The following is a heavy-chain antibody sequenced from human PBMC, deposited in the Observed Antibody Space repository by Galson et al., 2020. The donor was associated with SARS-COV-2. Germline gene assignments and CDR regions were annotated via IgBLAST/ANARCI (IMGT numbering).Heavy chain of an antibody. J-gene: IGHJ5*02. CDR2: INPNRGGT. Sequence: ASVKVSCKASGYTFTGYYMHWVRQAPGQGLEWMGWINPNRGGTNYAQQFQGRVTMTRDTSISTAYMELSRLRSDDTAVYYCAREGITMVRGVRSWFDPWGQGTLVTVSS. D-gene: IGHD3-10*01. CDR1: GYTFTGYY. CDR3: AREGITMVRGVRSWFDP. V-gene: IGHV1-2*02.